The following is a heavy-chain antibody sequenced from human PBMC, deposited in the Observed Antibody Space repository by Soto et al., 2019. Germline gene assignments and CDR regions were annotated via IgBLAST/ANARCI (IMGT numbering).Heavy chain of an antibody. J-gene: IGHJ3*02. V-gene: IGHV1-18*01. Sequence: GASVKVSCKASGYTFTSYGISWVRQAPGQGLEWMGWISAYNGNTNYAQKLQGRVTMTTDTSTSTAYMELRSLRSDDTAVYYCATIFYDSNGNNAFDIWGQGTMVTVSS. CDR1: GYTFTSYG. CDR2: ISAYNGNT. D-gene: IGHD3-22*01. CDR3: ATIFYDSNGNNAFDI.